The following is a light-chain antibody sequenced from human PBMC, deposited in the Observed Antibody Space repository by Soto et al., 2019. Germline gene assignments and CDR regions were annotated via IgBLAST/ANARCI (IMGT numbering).Light chain of an antibody. CDR1: SSDVGAYNY. V-gene: IGLV2-8*01. CDR2: DVS. CDR3: CSYAPTTTFV. J-gene: IGLJ1*01. Sequence: QSALTQPPSASGSPGQSVTISCTGTSSDVGAYNYVSWYQQHPGKAPKLMIYDVSKRPSGVPYRFSGSKSGNAASLTVSGLQGEDEADYYCCSYAPTTTFVFGTGTKLTVL.